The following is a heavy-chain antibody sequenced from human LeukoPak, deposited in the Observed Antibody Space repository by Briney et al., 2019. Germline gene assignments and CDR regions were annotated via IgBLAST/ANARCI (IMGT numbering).Heavy chain of an antibody. CDR2: IYPGDSDT. D-gene: IGHD3-16*01. V-gene: IGHV5-51*01. J-gene: IGHJ5*02. Sequence: GVSLKISCKGSGYNFTIYWIGWVRQMPGKGLEWMGIIYPGDSDTRYSPSFQGQVTISADKSISTAYLQWSSLKASDTAMYYCAIFDFLFGEIDNWFDPWGQGTQVTVSS. CDR1: GYNFTIYW. CDR3: AIFDFLFGEIDNWFDP.